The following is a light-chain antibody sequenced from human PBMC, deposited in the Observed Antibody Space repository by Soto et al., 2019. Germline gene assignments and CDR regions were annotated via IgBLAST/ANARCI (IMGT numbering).Light chain of an antibody. CDR2: GAS. CDR3: QHRAIWPVS. CDR1: QSVSSF. V-gene: IGKV3-11*01. Sequence: EIVLTHSPATLSLSPGERATLSCRASQSVSSFLAWYQHKPGQAPRLLIFGASNRATGIPARFSGSGSGTDFTLTISSLEPEDFAVYYCQHRAIWPVSFGQGTRLEIK. J-gene: IGKJ5*01.